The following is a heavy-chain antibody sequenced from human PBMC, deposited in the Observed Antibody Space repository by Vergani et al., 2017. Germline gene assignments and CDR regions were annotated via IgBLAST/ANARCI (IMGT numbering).Heavy chain of an antibody. J-gene: IGHJ5*02. CDR1: GFSLSTSGVG. V-gene: IGHV2-5*02. CDR3: AHRRDDITIFWEDKNTNWFDP. Sequence: QITLKESGPTLVKPTQTLTLTCTFSGFSLSTSGVGVGWIRQPPGKALEWLALIYWDDDKRYSPSLKSRLTITKDTSKNQVVLTMTNMDPVDTATYYCAHRRDDITIFWEDKNTNWFDPWGQGTLVTGSS. CDR2: IYWDDDK. D-gene: IGHD3-9*01.